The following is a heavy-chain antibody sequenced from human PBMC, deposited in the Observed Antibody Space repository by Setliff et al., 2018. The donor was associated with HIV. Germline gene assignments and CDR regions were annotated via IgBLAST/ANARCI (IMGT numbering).Heavy chain of an antibody. CDR1: GGTFGSFA. CDR3: ARETYYGSGSYLPTEYYYYYMDV. CDR2: IIPIFGTA. V-gene: IGHV1-69*05. J-gene: IGHJ6*03. D-gene: IGHD3-10*01. Sequence: ASVKVSCKASGGTFGSFAISWVRQAPGQGLEWMGGIIPIFGTANYAQKFQGRVTITTDESTTTAYMELRSLRSEDTAMYYCARETYYGSGSYLPTEYYYYYMDVWGKGTTVTVSS.